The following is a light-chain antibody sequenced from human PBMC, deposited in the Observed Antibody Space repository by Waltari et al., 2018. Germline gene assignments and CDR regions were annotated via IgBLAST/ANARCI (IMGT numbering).Light chain of an antibody. J-gene: IGKJ4*01. V-gene: IGKV6-21*01. Sequence: EIVLTQSADFQSVPPKETVTITCRASQSIGNSVNWYQKKPYQSPKLLIKYASQSFSGVPSRFSGSGSGTDFTLTINSLEAEDAATYYCHQSASFPLTFGGGTKVEIK. CDR3: HQSASFPLT. CDR2: YAS. CDR1: QSIGNS.